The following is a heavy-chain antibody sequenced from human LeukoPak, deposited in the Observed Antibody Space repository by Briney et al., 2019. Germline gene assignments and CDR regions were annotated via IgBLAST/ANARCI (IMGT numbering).Heavy chain of an antibody. D-gene: IGHD3-9*01. CDR2: IIPIFGTA. CDR3: ARTDILTGPFDY. V-gene: IGHV1-69*06. Sequence: GASVKVSCKASGGTFSSYAISWVRQAPGQGLEWMGGIIPIFGTANYAQKFQGRVTITADKSTSTAYMELSSLRSEDTAVYYCARTDILTGPFDYWGQGTLVTVSS. CDR1: GGTFSSYA. J-gene: IGHJ4*02.